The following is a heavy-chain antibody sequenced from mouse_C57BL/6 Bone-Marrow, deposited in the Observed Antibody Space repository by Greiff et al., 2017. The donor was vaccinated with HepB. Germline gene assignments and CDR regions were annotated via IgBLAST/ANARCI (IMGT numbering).Heavy chain of an antibody. CDR3: ARQKGFSYFDY. Sequence: EVKLQESGGGLVQPGESLKLSCESNEYEFPSHDMSWVRKTPEKRLVLVAAINSDGGSTYYPDTMERRFIISRDNTKKTLYLQMSSLRSEDTALYYCARQKGFSYFDYWGQGTTLTVSS. CDR1: EYEFPSHD. CDR2: INSDGGST. J-gene: IGHJ2*01. V-gene: IGHV5-2*01.